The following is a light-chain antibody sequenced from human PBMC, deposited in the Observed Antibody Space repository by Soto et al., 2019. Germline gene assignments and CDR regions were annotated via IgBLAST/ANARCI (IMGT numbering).Light chain of an antibody. Sequence: EIVMTQSPATLSVSPGERATLSCRASQSVASNLAWYQQKAGQAPRLLIYAASTRATGVPAWFSGSGSGAEFTLTISSLQSEDLAVYYCQQYYNWPPYTFGQGTKLEIK. CDR2: AAS. CDR1: QSVASN. CDR3: QQYYNWPPYT. V-gene: IGKV3-15*01. J-gene: IGKJ2*01.